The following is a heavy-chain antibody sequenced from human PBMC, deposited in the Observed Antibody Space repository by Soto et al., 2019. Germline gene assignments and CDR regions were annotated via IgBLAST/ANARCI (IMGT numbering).Heavy chain of an antibody. V-gene: IGHV4-59*01. Sequence: SETLSLTCTVSGGSISSYYWSWIRQPPGKGLEWIGYIYYSGSTNYNPSLKSRVTISVDTSKNQFSLKLSSVTAADTAVYYCARGESEWELLFDYWGQGTLVTVSS. J-gene: IGHJ4*02. D-gene: IGHD1-26*01. CDR2: IYYSGST. CDR1: GGSISSYY. CDR3: ARGESEWELLFDY.